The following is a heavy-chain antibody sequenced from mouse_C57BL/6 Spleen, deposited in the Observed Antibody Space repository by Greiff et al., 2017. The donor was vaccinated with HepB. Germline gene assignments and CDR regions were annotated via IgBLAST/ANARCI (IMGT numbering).Heavy chain of an antibody. J-gene: IGHJ3*01. CDR3: ARFGGFYYDYDRGFAY. Sequence: EVQLQQSGPELVKPGASVKIPCKASGYTFTDYNMDWVKQSHGKSLEWIGDINPNNGGTIYNQKFKGKATLTVDKSSSTAYMELRSLTSEDTAVYYCARFGGFYYDYDRGFAYWGQGTLVTVSA. V-gene: IGHV1-18*01. CDR2: INPNNGGT. D-gene: IGHD2-4*01. CDR1: GYTFTDYN.